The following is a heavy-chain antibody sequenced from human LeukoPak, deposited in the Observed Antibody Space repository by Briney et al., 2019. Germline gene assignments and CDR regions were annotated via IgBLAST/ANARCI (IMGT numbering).Heavy chain of an antibody. V-gene: IGHV3-23*01. CDR2: IVGSVGST. CDR1: GFTFSSYA. CDR3: AKGSGVGVPAANPVDY. Sequence: GGSLRLSCAASGFTFSSYAMSYARQAPGRGLEWVSAIVGSVGSTYYADSVKGRFHISRDNFKNTLYLQMNSLRAEGTAVYYCAKGSGVGVPAANPVDYWGQGTLVTVSS. J-gene: IGHJ4*02. D-gene: IGHD2-2*01.